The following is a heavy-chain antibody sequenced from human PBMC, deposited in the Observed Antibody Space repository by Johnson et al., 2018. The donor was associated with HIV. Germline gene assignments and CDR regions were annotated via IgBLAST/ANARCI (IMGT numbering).Heavy chain of an antibody. D-gene: IGHD6-19*01. Sequence: EVQLVESGGGSEQPGRSLRLSCAASGFTLNDYAMHWVRQAPGKGLEWVSGISWNSGSIGYADSVKGRFTISRDNAKNSLYLQMNSLRAEDTALYYCAQKAVAGTFTDAFDIWGQGTMVTVSS. CDR1: GFTLNDYA. J-gene: IGHJ3*02. V-gene: IGHV3-9*01. CDR3: AQKAVAGTFTDAFDI. CDR2: ISWNSGSI.